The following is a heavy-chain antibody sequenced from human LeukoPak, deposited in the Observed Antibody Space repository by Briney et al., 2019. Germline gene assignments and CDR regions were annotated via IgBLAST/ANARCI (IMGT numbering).Heavy chain of an antibody. D-gene: IGHD5-18*01. V-gene: IGHV3-66*01. CDR3: ARDQAAMVSDAFDM. CDR2: IYSSGST. Sequence: GGSLRLSCAASGFTVSSNYMNWVRQAPGKGLDWVSVIYSSGSTYYAVSVKGRFTISRDNSKNTLYLQINSLRAEGTAVYYCARDQAAMVSDAFDMWGQGTMVTVSS. J-gene: IGHJ3*02. CDR1: GFTVSSNY.